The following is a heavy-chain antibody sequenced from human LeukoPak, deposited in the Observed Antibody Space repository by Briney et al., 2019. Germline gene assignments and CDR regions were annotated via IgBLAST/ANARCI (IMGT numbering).Heavy chain of an antibody. CDR3: AKDGDAIRGDAFDI. CDR2: ISYDGSNK. D-gene: IGHD2-21*01. CDR1: GFTFSDYY. V-gene: IGHV3-30*18. Sequence: QPGGSLRLSCAASGFTFSDYYMSWIRQAPGKGLEWVAVISYDGSNKYYADSVKGRFTISRDNSKNTLYLQMNSLRAEDTAVYYCAKDGDAIRGDAFDIWGQGTMVTVSS. J-gene: IGHJ3*02.